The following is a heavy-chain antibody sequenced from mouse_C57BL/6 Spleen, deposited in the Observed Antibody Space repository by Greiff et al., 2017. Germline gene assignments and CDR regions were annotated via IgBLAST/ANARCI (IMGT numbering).Heavy chain of an antibody. V-gene: IGHV10-3*01. CDR1: GFTFNTYA. Sequence: EVQLVESGGGLVQPKGSLKLSCAASGFTFNTYAMHWVRQAPGKGLEWVALIRSKSSNYATYYADSVKDRFTISRDDSQSMLYLQMNNLKTEDTAMYYCGRAELGRGDYFDYWGQGTTLTVSS. CDR2: IRSKSSNYAT. D-gene: IGHD4-1*01. CDR3: GRAELGRGDYFDY. J-gene: IGHJ2*01.